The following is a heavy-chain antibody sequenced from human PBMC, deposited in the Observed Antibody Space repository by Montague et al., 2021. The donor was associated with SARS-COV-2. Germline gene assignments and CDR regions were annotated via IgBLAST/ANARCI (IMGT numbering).Heavy chain of an antibody. Sequence: SETLSLTCAVSDGSISSPNWWNLVRQPPGKGLEWIGEIYYTGNTNYNPSLKSRVTIFIDKSKNHFSLQLSSVTAADTAVYYCARGGTYHYGMDVWGQGTTVAVSS. V-gene: IGHV4-4*02. J-gene: IGHJ6*02. D-gene: IGHD3-16*01. CDR1: DGSISSPNW. CDR2: IYYTGNT. CDR3: ARGGTYHYGMDV.